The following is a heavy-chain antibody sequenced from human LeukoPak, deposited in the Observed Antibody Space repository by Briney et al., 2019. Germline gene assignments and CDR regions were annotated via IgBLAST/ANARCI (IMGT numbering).Heavy chain of an antibody. CDR2: ISGSGDST. J-gene: IGHJ4*02. CDR3: AKRYFGNYYFDS. D-gene: IGHD3-9*01. CDR1: GFTFNTNA. V-gene: IGHV3-23*01. Sequence: PGGSLRLSCAASGFTFNTNAMSWVRQAPGKGLEWVSAISGSGDSTYYADSVKGRFTISRDNSKNTLYLQMNSLRAEDTAVYYCAKRYFGNYYFDSWGQGTLVTVSS.